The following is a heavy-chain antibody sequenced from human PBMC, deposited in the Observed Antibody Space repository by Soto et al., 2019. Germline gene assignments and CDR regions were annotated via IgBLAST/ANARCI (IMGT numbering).Heavy chain of an antibody. Sequence: SETLSLTCTVSGGAIVSSSYCFVCIGEPPWSGLEWIGSIYYSGSTYYNPSLKSRVTISVDTSKNHFSLKLSSVTAADTAVYYCVRPGSTADSFGSYSAFDIWGQGTMVTVSS. J-gene: IGHJ3*02. CDR2: IYYSGST. CDR3: VRPGSTADSFGSYSAFDI. V-gene: IGHV4-39*01. CDR1: GGAIVSSSYC. D-gene: IGHD1-26*01.